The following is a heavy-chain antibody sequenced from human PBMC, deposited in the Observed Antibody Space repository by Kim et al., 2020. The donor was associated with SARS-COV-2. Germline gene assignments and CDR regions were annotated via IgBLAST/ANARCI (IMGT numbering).Heavy chain of an antibody. V-gene: IGHV3-23*01. Sequence: GGSLRLSCAASGFTFSSYAMSWVRQAPGKGLEWVSAISGSGGSTYYADSVKGRFTISRDNSKNTLYLQMNSLRAEDTAVYYCAKRGHYYDSSGYHDAFDIWGQGTMVTVSS. J-gene: IGHJ3*02. CDR2: ISGSGGST. CDR3: AKRGHYYDSSGYHDAFDI. D-gene: IGHD3-22*01. CDR1: GFTFSSYA.